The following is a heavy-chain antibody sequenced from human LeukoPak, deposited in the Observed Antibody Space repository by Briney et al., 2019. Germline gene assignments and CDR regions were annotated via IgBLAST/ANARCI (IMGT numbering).Heavy chain of an antibody. CDR3: ARGGRRIAVAGTALDY. CDR1: GFTFSGYS. Sequence: GGSLRLSCAASGFTFSGYSMNWVRQAPGKGLEWVSSISSSSSYIYYADSVKGRFTISRDNAKNSLYLQMNSLRAEDTAVYYCARGGRRIAVAGTALDYWGQGTLVTVSS. CDR2: ISSSSSYI. D-gene: IGHD6-19*01. J-gene: IGHJ4*02. V-gene: IGHV3-21*01.